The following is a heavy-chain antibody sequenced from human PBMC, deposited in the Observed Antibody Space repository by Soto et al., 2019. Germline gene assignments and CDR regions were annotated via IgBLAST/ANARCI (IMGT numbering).Heavy chain of an antibody. D-gene: IGHD5-18*01. V-gene: IGHV2-70*01. CDR3: ARIRGGYSYGMYYFDY. J-gene: IGHJ4*02. Sequence: CGPTLANPAPTLPLTCTFLGFSLTTRGMCVSWIGEPPRKALEWLALIDWDDDKYYSTSLKTRLTISKDTSKNQVVLTMTNMDPVDTATYYCARIRGGYSYGMYYFDYWGQGTMVTVSS. CDR1: GFSLTTRGMC. CDR2: IDWDDDK.